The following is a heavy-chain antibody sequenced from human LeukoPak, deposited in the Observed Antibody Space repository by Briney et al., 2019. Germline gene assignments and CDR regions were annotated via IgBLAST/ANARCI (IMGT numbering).Heavy chain of an antibody. CDR2: IYYSGST. Sequence: SETLSLTCTVSGGSISSGGYYWSWIRQHPGKGLEWIGYIYYSGSTYYNPSLKSRVTISVDTSKNQFSLKLSSVTAADTAVYYCARDSLGFGELSHWFDPWGQGTLVTVSS. CDR1: GGSISSGGYY. D-gene: IGHD3-10*01. J-gene: IGHJ5*02. V-gene: IGHV4-31*03. CDR3: ARDSLGFGELSHWFDP.